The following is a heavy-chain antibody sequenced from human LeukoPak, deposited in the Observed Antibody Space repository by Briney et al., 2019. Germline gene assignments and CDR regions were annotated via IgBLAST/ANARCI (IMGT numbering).Heavy chain of an antibody. CDR2: ISSSVGTM. CDR1: GFTFSSYE. Sequence: GGSLRLSCAASGFTFSSYEMNWVRQAPGQGLAWVSYISSSVGTMYYADSVKGRFTISRDDARTSLSLQMNSLRAEDTAVYYCARWHDSGGYFDYWGQGTLVTVSS. J-gene: IGHJ4*02. D-gene: IGHD4-23*01. V-gene: IGHV3-48*03. CDR3: ARWHDSGGYFDY.